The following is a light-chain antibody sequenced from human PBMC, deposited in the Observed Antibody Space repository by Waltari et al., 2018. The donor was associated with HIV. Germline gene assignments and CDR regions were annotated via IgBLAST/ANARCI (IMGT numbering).Light chain of an antibody. J-gene: IGLJ3*02. Sequence: NFMLTQPHSVSESPGKTVTISCTRSSGSIASNYVPWYQQRPGSSPTTVIYEDNQSPSGVPDRFSGSIDSSSNSASLTISGLKTEDEADYYCQSYDSSSWVFGGGTKLTVL. V-gene: IGLV6-57*01. CDR3: QSYDSSSWV. CDR2: EDN. CDR1: SGSIASNY.